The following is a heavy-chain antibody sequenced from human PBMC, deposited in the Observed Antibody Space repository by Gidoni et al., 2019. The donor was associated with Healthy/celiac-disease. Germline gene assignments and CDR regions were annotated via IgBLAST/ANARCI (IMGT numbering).Heavy chain of an antibody. J-gene: IGHJ1*01. D-gene: IGHD6-13*01. Sequence: EVQLVESGGGLVQPGRSLRLACAASGFPFDDYTMHWFRQAPGKGLEWVSGVSGNSGSIGYADSVKGRFTISRDNAKNSLYLQMNSLRAEDTALYYCAKEFPRLGEGYSSSWYGYFQHWGQGTLVTVSS. CDR3: AKEFPRLGEGYSSSWYGYFQH. CDR1: GFPFDDYT. CDR2: VSGNSGSI. V-gene: IGHV3-9*01.